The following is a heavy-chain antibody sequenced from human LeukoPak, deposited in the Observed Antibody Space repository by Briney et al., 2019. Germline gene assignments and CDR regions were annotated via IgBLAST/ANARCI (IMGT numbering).Heavy chain of an antibody. CDR2: IDDSGVIR. CDR1: GFTFKTHA. J-gene: IGHJ6*02. D-gene: IGHD3-22*01. CDR3: AKRLKRNYYYHYAMDV. V-gene: IGHV3-23*01. Sequence: PGGSLRLSCAASGFTFKTHAMSWVRQAPGKGLEWVSRIDDSGVIRSYADSVKGRFTISRDNSKMTLTLQMNNLRAEDTAVYYCAKRLKRNYYYHYAMDVWGQGTTVTVSS.